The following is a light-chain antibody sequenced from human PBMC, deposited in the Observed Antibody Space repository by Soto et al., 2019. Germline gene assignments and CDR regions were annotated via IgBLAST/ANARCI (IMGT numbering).Light chain of an antibody. CDR1: QRISSTF. V-gene: IGKV3-20*01. CDR3: QQCGGSPT. J-gene: IGKJ1*01. Sequence: EIVLTQSPGTLSLSPGERASLSCRASQRISSTFLAWYQQKPGQAPRLLIYGASSRATGIPDRFSGSGSGTDFTLTISRLEAEDFAMYYCQQCGGSPTFGQGTKVVVK. CDR2: GAS.